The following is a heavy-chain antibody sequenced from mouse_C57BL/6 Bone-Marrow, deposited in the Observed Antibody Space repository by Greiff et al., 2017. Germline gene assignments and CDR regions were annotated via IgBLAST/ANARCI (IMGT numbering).Heavy chain of an antibody. CDR1: GYTFTDYY. J-gene: IGHJ2*01. V-gene: IGHV1-76*01. CDR2: IYPGSGNT. D-gene: IGHD1-1*01. Sequence: QVQLKESGAELVRPGASVKLSCKASGYTFTDYYINWVKQRPGQGLEWIARIYPGSGNTYYNEKFKGKATLTAEKSSSTAYMQLSSLTSEDSAVYFCAREGRYYGSSPYFDYWGQGTTLTVSS. CDR3: AREGRYYGSSPYFDY.